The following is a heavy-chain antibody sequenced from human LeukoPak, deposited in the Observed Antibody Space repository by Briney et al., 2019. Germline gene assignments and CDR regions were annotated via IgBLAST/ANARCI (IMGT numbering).Heavy chain of an antibody. V-gene: IGHV3-48*01. Sequence: PGGSLRLSCAASGFTFSSYGMNWVRQAPGKGLEWVSYISSSSSTIYYAVSVKGRFTISRDNAKNSLYLQMNSLRAEDTAVYYCARGVVVVAATPPWFDPWGQGTLVTVSS. CDR2: ISSSSSTI. CDR1: GFTFSSYG. J-gene: IGHJ5*02. CDR3: ARGVVVVAATPPWFDP. D-gene: IGHD2-15*01.